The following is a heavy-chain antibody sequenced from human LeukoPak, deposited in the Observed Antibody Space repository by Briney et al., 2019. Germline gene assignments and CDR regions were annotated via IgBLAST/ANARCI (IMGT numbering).Heavy chain of an antibody. CDR3: ARVGGYYYYYMDV. CDR1: GFTFSSYA. V-gene: IGHV3-30*04. Sequence: GGSLRLSCAASGFTFSSYAMHWVRQAPGKGLEWVAVISYDGSNKYYVDSVKGRFTISRDNSKNTLYLQMNSLRAEDTAVYYCARVGGYYYYYMDVWGKGTTVTVSS. CDR2: ISYDGSNK. D-gene: IGHD3-22*01. J-gene: IGHJ6*03.